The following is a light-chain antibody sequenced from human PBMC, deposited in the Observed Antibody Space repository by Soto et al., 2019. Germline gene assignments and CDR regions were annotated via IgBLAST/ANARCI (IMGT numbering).Light chain of an antibody. V-gene: IGLV2-14*01. CDR3: SSYTSSSTLGV. Sequence: QSALTQPASVSGSPGQSTTISCTGTSSDAGGYNYVSWYQQHPGKAPKLMIYEVSNRPSGVSNRFSGSKSGNTASLTISGLQAEDEADYYCSSYTSSSTLGVFGTGTKVTVL. J-gene: IGLJ1*01. CDR2: EVS. CDR1: SSDAGGYNY.